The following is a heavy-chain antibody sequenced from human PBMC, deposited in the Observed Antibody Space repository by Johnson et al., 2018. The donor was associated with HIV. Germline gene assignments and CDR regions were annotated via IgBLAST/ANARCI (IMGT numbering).Heavy chain of an antibody. V-gene: IGHV3-30*02. D-gene: IGHD5-12*01. CDR1: GFTFRSYW. Sequence: QVQLVESGGGLVQPGGSLRLSCAASGFTFRSYWMSWVRQAPGKGLEWVAFIRYDGSNKYYADSVKGRFTISRDNSKNTLYLQMNSLRGEDTAVCDCARLPSGYSGDDFDIWGQGTRVTVSS. CDR2: IRYDGSNK. J-gene: IGHJ3*02. CDR3: ARLPSGYSGDDFDI.